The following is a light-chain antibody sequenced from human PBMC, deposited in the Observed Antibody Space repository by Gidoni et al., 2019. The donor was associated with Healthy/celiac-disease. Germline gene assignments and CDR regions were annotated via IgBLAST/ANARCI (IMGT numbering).Light chain of an antibody. CDR3: QSYDSSLSGWV. Sequence: QSVLTQPPSVSGAPGQRVTLSCTGSSSNIGAGYYVHWYQQLPGTAPKLLIYGNSNRPSGVPDRFSGSKSGTSASLAITGLQAEDEADYYCQSYDSSLSGWVFGGGTKLTVL. CDR1: SSNIGAGYY. V-gene: IGLV1-40*01. J-gene: IGLJ3*02. CDR2: GNS.